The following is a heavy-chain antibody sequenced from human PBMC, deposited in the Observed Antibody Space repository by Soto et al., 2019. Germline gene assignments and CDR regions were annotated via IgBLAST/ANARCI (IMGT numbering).Heavy chain of an antibody. Sequence: SLRLSCVASGFTVSNNYMSWVRQAPGRGLEWVSAISNTGSTYYAGSVKGRSTISRDSSTNTLYLEVNSLRADDTAVYYCAKVNVVVVAATFEYEYYFDYWGQGTLVTVSS. J-gene: IGHJ4*02. V-gene: IGHV3-53*01. CDR3: AKVNVVVVAATFEYEYYFDY. CDR1: GFTVSNNY. CDR2: ISNTGST. D-gene: IGHD2-15*01.